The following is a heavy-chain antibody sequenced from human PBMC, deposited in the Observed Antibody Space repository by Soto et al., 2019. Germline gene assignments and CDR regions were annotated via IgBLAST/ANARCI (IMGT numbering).Heavy chain of an antibody. CDR2: ISSSSSYI. CDR3: ARDYYDSSGYYYEAADY. V-gene: IGHV3-21*01. Sequence: EVPLVESGGGLVKPGGSLRLSCAASGFTFSSYSMNWVRQAPGKGLEWVSSISSSSSYIYYADSVKGRFTISRDNAXNXLYLQMNSLRAEDTAVYYCARDYYDSSGYYYEAADYWGQGTLVTVSS. CDR1: GFTFSSYS. J-gene: IGHJ4*02. D-gene: IGHD3-22*01.